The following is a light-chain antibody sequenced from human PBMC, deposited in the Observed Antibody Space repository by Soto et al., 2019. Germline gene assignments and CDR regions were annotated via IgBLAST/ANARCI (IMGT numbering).Light chain of an antibody. CDR1: QSISSR. J-gene: IGKJ1*01. Sequence: DIQMTQSPSTLSASVGDRVTITCRASQSISSRYLAWYQQKPGQAPRLLIYGASSRATGIPDRFSGSGSGTEFTLTISSLQPDDIATYYCQQYDTYWTFGQGTKVDIK. V-gene: IGKV1-5*01. CDR3: QQYDTYWT. CDR2: GAS.